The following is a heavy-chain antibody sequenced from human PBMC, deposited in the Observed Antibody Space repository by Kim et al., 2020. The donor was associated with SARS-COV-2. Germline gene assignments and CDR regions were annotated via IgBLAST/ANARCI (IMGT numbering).Heavy chain of an antibody. J-gene: IGHJ6*02. CDR2: IYYSGST. V-gene: IGHV4-59*08. CDR3: ARSLGYCSSTSCPNLYYYYYGMDV. Sequence: SETLSLTCTVSGGSISSYYWSWIRQPPGKGLEWIGYIYYSGSTNYNPSLKSRVTISVDTSKNQFSLKLSSVTAADTAVYYCARSLGYCSSTSCPNLYYYYYGMDVWGQGTTVTVSS. CDR1: GGSISSYY. D-gene: IGHD2-2*01.